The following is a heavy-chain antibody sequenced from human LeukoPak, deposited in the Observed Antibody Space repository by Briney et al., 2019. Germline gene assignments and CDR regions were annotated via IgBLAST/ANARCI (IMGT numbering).Heavy chain of an antibody. CDR2: INPSGGST. V-gene: IGHV1-46*01. J-gene: IGHJ4*02. Sequence: GASVKVSCKASGYTFTSYYTHWVRQAPGQGLEWMGIINPSGGSTSYAQKFQGRVTMTRDTSTSTVYMELSSLRSEDTAVYFCAISTGWYRFDYWGQGTKVTVSS. D-gene: IGHD6-19*01. CDR1: GYTFTSYY. CDR3: AISTGWYRFDY.